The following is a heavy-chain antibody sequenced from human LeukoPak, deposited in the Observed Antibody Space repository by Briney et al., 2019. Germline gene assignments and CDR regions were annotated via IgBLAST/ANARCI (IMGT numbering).Heavy chain of an antibody. V-gene: IGHV1-2*02. CDR3: ARSPHILTGENFDY. CDR1: GYTFTGYY. Sequence: ASVKVSCKASGYTFTGYYMHWVRQAPGQGLEWMGWINPNSGGTNYAQKFQGRVTMTRDTSISTDYMQLSRLRFDDTAVYYCARSPHILTGENFDYWGQGTLLTVSS. J-gene: IGHJ4*02. CDR2: INPNSGGT. D-gene: IGHD3-9*01.